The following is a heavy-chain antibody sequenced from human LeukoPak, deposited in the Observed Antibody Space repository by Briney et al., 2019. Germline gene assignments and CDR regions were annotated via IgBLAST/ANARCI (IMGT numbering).Heavy chain of an antibody. D-gene: IGHD2-21*02. CDR2: IYSGGST. CDR1: GFTVSSNY. J-gene: IGHJ4*02. V-gene: IGHV3-53*01. CDR3: ARGLQGGSGWFDY. Sequence: GGSLRLSCAASGFTVSSNYMSWVRQAPGKGLEWVSVIYSGGSTYYADSVKGRFTISRDNSKNTLYLQMNSLRAEDTAVYYCARGLQGGSGWFDYWGQGTLVTVSS.